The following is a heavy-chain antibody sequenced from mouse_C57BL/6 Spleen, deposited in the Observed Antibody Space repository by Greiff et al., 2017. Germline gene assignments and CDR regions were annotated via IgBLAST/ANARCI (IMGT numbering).Heavy chain of an antibody. CDR3: AREITTVVATNYYAMDY. Sequence: VQLQQSGAELARPGASVKLSCKASGYTFTSYGISWVKQRTGQGLEWIGEIYPRSGNTYYNEKFKGKATLTADKSSSTAYMELRRLTYEDSAVSFGAREITTVVATNYYAMDYWGQGTSVTVSS. J-gene: IGHJ4*01. CDR1: GYTFTSYG. V-gene: IGHV1-81*01. CDR2: IYPRSGNT. D-gene: IGHD1-1*01.